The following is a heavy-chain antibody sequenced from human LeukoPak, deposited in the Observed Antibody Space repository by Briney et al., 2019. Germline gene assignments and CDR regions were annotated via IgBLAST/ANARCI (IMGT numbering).Heavy chain of an antibody. CDR2: INPNSGGT. CDR3: AREDSAGIAAAGTCYYGMDV. V-gene: IGHV1-2*02. J-gene: IGHJ6*02. Sequence: ASVKVSCKASGYTFTGYYMHWVRQAPGHGLEWMGWINPNSGGTNYAQKFQGRVTMTRDTSISTAYMELSRLRSDDTAVYYCAREDSAGIAAAGTCYYGMDVWGQGTTVTVSS. CDR1: GYTFTGYY. D-gene: IGHD6-13*01.